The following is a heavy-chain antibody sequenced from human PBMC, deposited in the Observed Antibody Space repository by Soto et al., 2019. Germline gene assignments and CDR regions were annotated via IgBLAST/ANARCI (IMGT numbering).Heavy chain of an antibody. CDR2: INHSGST. D-gene: IGHD3-10*01. J-gene: IGHJ5*02. Sequence: QVQLQQWGAGLLKPSETLSLTCAVYGGSFSGYYWSWIRQPPGKGLEWIGEINHSGSTNYNPSLTRRVSTSVATSKNTFSLQLRAVTAADTAVYDCARERGVLLWFGEPWFDPWGQGTLVTVSS. V-gene: IGHV4-34*01. CDR1: GGSFSGYY. CDR3: ARERGVLLWFGEPWFDP.